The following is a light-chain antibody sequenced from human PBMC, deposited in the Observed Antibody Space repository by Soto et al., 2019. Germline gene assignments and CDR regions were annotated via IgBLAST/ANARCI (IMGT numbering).Light chain of an antibody. CDR2: DAT. Sequence: DVQLIQSPSTLSASIGDRVTITCRVSQPIRDWVAWYQQKPGKAPKLLIYDATSSDSGVPSRFSGSVSETEFTLTISSLQPGDFATYYCQQYDSYSNTFGQGTRVEL. CDR1: QPIRDW. V-gene: IGKV1-5*01. CDR3: QQYDSYSNT. J-gene: IGKJ1*01.